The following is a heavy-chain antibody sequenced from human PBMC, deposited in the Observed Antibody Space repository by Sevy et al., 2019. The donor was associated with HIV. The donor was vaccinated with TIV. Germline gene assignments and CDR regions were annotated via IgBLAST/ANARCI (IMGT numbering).Heavy chain of an antibody. V-gene: IGHV1-18*01. CDR3: ARDRDYDYLWGTFPDRDY. CDR1: GYIFTSYG. Sequence: ASVKVSCKASGYIFTSYGISWVRQAPGQGLEWMGWISPYKGTTNYAQKLQGRVTMTTETSTFTAYMELRSLRSDDTAVYYCARDRDYDYLWGTFPDRDYWGQGTLVTVSS. J-gene: IGHJ4*02. D-gene: IGHD3-16*01. CDR2: ISPYKGTT.